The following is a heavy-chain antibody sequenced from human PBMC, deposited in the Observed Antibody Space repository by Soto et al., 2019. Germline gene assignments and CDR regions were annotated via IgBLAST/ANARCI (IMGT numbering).Heavy chain of an antibody. CDR1: GGSISSGGYS. CDR2: IYHSGST. D-gene: IGHD7-27*01. V-gene: IGHV4-30-2*01. J-gene: IGHJ4*02. Sequence: SETLSLTCAGSGGSISSGGYSWSWIRQPPGKGLEWIGYIYHSGSTYYNPSLKSRVTISVDRSKNQFSLKLSSVTAADTAVYYCARGWGSKADYFDYWGQGTLVTVSS. CDR3: ARGWGSKADYFDY.